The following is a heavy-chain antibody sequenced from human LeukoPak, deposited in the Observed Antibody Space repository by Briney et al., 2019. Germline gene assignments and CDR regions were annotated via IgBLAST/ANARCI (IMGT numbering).Heavy chain of an antibody. CDR1: GFTFSSYS. Sequence: GGSLRLSCAASGFTFSSYSMNWVRQAPGKGLEWVSAISGSGGSTYYADSVKGRFTISRDNSKNTLYLQMNSLRAEDTAVYYCASLRRDSSGWYYFDYWGQGTLVTVSS. J-gene: IGHJ4*02. V-gene: IGHV3-23*01. D-gene: IGHD6-19*01. CDR3: ASLRRDSSGWYYFDY. CDR2: ISGSGGST.